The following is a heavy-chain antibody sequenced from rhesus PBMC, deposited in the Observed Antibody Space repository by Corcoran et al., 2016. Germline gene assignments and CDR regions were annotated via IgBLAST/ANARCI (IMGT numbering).Heavy chain of an antibody. CDR3: ARDRATVDFDY. D-gene: IGHD5-36*01. Sequence: QVQLQESGPGVVKPSETLSLTCAVSGYSISSGYDWRWIRQPPGKGLEWIGYIYGSSGSTNYNPSLKNRVTISKDTSKNQFSLKLSSVTAADTAVYYCARDRATVDFDYWGQGVLVTVSS. CDR1: GYSISSGYD. V-gene: IGHV4-76*01. J-gene: IGHJ4*01. CDR2: IYGSSGST.